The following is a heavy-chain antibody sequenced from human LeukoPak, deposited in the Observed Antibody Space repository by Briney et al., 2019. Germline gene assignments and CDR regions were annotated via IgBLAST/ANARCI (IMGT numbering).Heavy chain of an antibody. CDR2: ISGSGGST. CDR1: GFTFSSYA. D-gene: IGHD2-15*01. J-gene: IGHJ5*02. CDR3: AKLPIVVVVAATWWFDP. Sequence: RGSLRLSCAASGFTFSSYAMSWVRQAPGKGLEWVSGISGSGGSTYYADSVKGRFTISRDNSKNTLYLQMNSLRAEDTAVYYCAKLPIVVVVAATWWFDPWGQGTLVTVSS. V-gene: IGHV3-23*01.